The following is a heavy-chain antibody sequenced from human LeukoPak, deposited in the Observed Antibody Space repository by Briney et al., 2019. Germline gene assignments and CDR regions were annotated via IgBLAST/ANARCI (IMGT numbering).Heavy chain of an antibody. J-gene: IGHJ6*02. CDR3: ARTDFWSGYGALEYYYYGMDV. Sequence: SVKVSCKASGYTFTNYAMNWVRQAPGQGLEWMGGIIPIFGTANYAQKFQGRVTITADESTSTAYMELSSLRSEDTAVYYCARTDFWSGYGALEYYYYGMDVWGQGTTVTVSS. CDR1: GYTFTNYA. CDR2: IIPIFGTA. D-gene: IGHD3-3*01. V-gene: IGHV1-69*13.